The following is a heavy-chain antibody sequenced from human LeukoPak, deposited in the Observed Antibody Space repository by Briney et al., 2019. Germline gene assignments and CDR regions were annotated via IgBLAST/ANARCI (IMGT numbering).Heavy chain of an antibody. CDR1: GFTFSSNA. V-gene: IGHV3-23*01. J-gene: IGHJ4*02. CDR2: ISSAGGIPP. D-gene: IGHD3-10*01. CDR3: AKLPHSRGGSYSDY. Sequence: GGSLRLSCAASGFTFSSNARSWARQAQGKGLEGVSTISSAGGIPPYYADSVKGRFTISRDNSKNTVYLQMNNLRAEDTAVYYCAKLPHSRGGSYSDYWGQGTLVTVSS.